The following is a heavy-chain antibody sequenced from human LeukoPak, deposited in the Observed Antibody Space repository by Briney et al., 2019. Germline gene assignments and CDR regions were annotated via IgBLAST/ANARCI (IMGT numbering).Heavy chain of an antibody. Sequence: ASVKVSCKASGYTFTSYGINWVRQAPGQGLEWMGWISAYNGNTKYAQKFQGTVTMTTDTSTTTAYMELRSLRSDDTAVYYCARVILVEMATISDYWGQGTLVTVSS. J-gene: IGHJ4*02. D-gene: IGHD5-24*01. V-gene: IGHV1-18*01. CDR2: ISAYNGNT. CDR1: GYTFTSYG. CDR3: ARVILVEMATISDY.